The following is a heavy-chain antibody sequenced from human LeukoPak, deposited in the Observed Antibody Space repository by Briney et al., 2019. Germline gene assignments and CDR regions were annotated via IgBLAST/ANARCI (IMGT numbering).Heavy chain of an antibody. CDR2: FNPIFGSA. CDR3: ARDFGSGVFDP. CDR1: GDSFGPYG. Sequence: GASVTVSLKASGDSFGPYGITWVRQALGQGLEWMGGFNPIFGSAQYAQKLQGRVTITMYVSARTVYMELSSLRSEDTTIYYCARDFGSGVFDPWGQGALVTVSS. V-gene: IGHV1-69*05. D-gene: IGHD3-10*01. J-gene: IGHJ5*02.